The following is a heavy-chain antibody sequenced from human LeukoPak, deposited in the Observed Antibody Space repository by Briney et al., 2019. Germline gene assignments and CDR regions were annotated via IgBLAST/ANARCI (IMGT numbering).Heavy chain of an antibody. D-gene: IGHD3-10*01. CDR3: AIGGRVRDRYYYYYYGMDV. J-gene: IGHJ6*02. Sequence: GASVKVSFKASVYTFTSYDINWVRQAPGQGLEWVGWMNPNSGNTGYSQNFQGRRIMTRNTSISTAYMELSSLRSEDTAVYYWAIGGRVRDRYYYYYYGMDVWGQGTTVTVSS. CDR2: MNPNSGNT. V-gene: IGHV1-8*01. CDR1: VYTFTSYD.